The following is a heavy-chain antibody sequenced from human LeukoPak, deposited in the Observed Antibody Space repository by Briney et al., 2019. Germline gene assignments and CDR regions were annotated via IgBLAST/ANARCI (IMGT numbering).Heavy chain of an antibody. CDR1: GFTFSSYW. CDR3: ARISLDAFDI. Sequence: GGSLRLSCVASGFTFSSYWMTWARQAPGKGLEWVANIKQDGSEKYYVDYVEGRFTISRDNAKNSLYLQMNSLRAEDTAVYHCARISLDAFDIWGQGTMVTVSS. J-gene: IGHJ3*02. V-gene: IGHV3-7*04. CDR2: IKQDGSEK.